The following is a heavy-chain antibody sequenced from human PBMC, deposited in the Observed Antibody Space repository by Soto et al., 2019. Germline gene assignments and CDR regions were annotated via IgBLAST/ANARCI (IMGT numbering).Heavy chain of an antibody. CDR3: ARGVLY. J-gene: IGHJ4*02. D-gene: IGHD3-10*01. CDR1: GGSISSGGYF. V-gene: IGHV4-31*03. CDR2: IFYSGTT. Sequence: QVQLQESGPGLVKPSQTLSLTCTVSGGSISSGGYFWSWIRQPPGKGLEWIGNIFYSGTTYYNPSLSRRGSMTVDTAKSLFSLQPCSVPAADPAIYFCARGVLYWGQGTLVTVSS.